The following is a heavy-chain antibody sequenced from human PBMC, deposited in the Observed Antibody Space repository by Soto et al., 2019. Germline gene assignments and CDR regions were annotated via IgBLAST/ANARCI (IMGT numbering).Heavy chain of an antibody. CDR3: ARVAESEKLVVPAAIYYYYYYMDV. CDR2: ISSSSSYI. V-gene: IGHV3-21*01. Sequence: GGSLRLSCAASGFTFSSYSMNWVRQAPGKGLEWVSSISSSSSYIYYADSVKGRFTISRDNAKNSLYLQMNSLRAEDTAVYYCARVAESEKLVVPAAIYYYYYYMDVWGKGTTVTVSS. CDR1: GFTFSSYS. J-gene: IGHJ6*03. D-gene: IGHD2-2*01.